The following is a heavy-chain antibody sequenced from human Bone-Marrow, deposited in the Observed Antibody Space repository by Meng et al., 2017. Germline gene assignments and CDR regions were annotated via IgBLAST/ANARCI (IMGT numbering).Heavy chain of an antibody. CDR3: ARGVVGATSGALDI. V-gene: IGHV4-4*02. CDR1: GCSISSSNW. Sequence: QLEESGPGLVKPSGTLSLTCAGSGCSISSSNWWSWVRQPPGKGLEWIGEIYHSGSTNYNPSLKSRVTISVDKSKNQFSLKLSSVTAADTAVYYCARGVVGATSGALDIWGQGTMVTVSS. J-gene: IGHJ3*02. D-gene: IGHD1-26*01. CDR2: IYHSGST.